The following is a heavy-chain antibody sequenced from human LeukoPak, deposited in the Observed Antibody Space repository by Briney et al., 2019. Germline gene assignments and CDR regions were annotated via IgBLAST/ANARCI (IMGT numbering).Heavy chain of an antibody. CDR3: AKALEQETVIALDS. V-gene: IGHV3-23*01. Sequence: GGSLRLSCAASGFTFDDYAMNWVRQAPGKGLEWVSAISGSGGSTYYADSVKGRFTISRDNSKNTLYLQMNSLRAEDTSIYFCAKALEQETVIALDSWGQGTLVTVSS. CDR2: ISGSGGST. J-gene: IGHJ4*02. D-gene: IGHD6-13*01. CDR1: GFTFDDYA.